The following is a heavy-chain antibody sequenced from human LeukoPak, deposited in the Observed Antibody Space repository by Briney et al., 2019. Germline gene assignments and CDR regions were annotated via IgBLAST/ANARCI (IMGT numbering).Heavy chain of an antibody. CDR3: VRDLGSYFNY. Sequence: GGSLRLSCAASGFTFSNAWMSWVRQAPGKGLEWVGRIKSKTDGGTTDYAAPVKGRFTISRDTSKNTLHLQMTSLRVEDTAVYYCVRDLGSYFNYWGQGTLVTVSS. CDR1: GFTFSNAW. D-gene: IGHD5-24*01. V-gene: IGHV3-15*01. J-gene: IGHJ4*02. CDR2: IKSKTDGGTT.